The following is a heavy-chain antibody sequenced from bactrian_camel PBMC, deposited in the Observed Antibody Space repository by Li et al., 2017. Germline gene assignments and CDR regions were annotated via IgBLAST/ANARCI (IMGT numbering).Heavy chain of an antibody. Sequence: HVQLVESGGGSVQAGGSLRLSCIASGYTSGLMGWFRQAPGKEREGVASIRTGYPGTSDYGDSVKGRFTVSLDKAKNTVDLQMNSLEPEDTAMYYCAADPSISFDGNRGAVEWWLPHDPPTERRFTYWGQGTQVTVS. D-gene: IGHD2*01. V-gene: IGHV3S63*01. J-gene: IGHJ4*01. CDR1: GYTSGL. CDR3: AADPSISFDGNRGAVEWWLPHDPPTERRFTY. CDR2: IRTGYPGT.